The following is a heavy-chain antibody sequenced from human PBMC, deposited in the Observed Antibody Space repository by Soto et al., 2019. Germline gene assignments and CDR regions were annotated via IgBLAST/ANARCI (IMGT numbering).Heavy chain of an antibody. J-gene: IGHJ6*02. CDR2: ISGSGGST. V-gene: IGHV3-23*01. Sequence: EVQLLESGGGLVQPGGSLRLSCAASGFTFSSYAMSWVRQAPGKGLEWVSTISGSGGSTYYADSVKGRLTISRDHSKNKRYLQGNSRTSEDTAVYYCAKERWEGYVMDVGGQGTRVTGSS. D-gene: IGHD1-26*01. CDR1: GFTFSSYA. CDR3: AKERWEGYVMDV.